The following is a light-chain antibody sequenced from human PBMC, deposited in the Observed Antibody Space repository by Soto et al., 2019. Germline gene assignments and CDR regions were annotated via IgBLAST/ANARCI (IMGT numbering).Light chain of an antibody. Sequence: QSALTQPASVSGSPGQSITISCTGTSSDVGGYNYVSWYQQHPGKAPKLMIYDVSNRPSGVSNRFSGSKSGNTASLTISGLQAEDEADYYRSSYTSFITPYVFGTGTKVTVL. CDR2: DVS. J-gene: IGLJ1*01. CDR1: SSDVGGYNY. CDR3: SSYTSFITPYV. V-gene: IGLV2-14*01.